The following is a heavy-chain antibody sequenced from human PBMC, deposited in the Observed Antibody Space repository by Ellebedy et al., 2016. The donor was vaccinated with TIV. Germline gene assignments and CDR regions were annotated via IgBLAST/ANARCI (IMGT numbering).Heavy chain of an antibody. CDR1: GYTFISYW. V-gene: IGHV5-51*01. CDR2: IYPDDSDT. D-gene: IGHD5-12*01. J-gene: IGHJ4*02. Sequence: GESLKISCKGSGYTFISYWIGWVRQMPGKGLEWMGLIYPDDSDTRYRPSFQGQVTISADKSISTAYLQWSSLKASDTAMYYCARAGIGYRGYVDYWGQGTLVIVSS. CDR3: ARAGIGYRGYVDY.